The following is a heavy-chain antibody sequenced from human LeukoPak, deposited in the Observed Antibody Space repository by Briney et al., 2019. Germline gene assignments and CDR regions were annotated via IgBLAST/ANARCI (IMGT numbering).Heavy chain of an antibody. CDR1: GFTFSSYW. Sequence: PGGSLRLSCAASGFTFSSYWMSWFRQAPGMGLEWVSAIYTDGSTYYTDSVKGRFTISRDNFKNTLFLQMNTLRAEDTAVYYCARESGYAVGDYWGQGTLVTVSS. CDR2: IYTDGST. V-gene: IGHV3-53*01. CDR3: ARESGYAVGDY. J-gene: IGHJ4*02. D-gene: IGHD5-12*01.